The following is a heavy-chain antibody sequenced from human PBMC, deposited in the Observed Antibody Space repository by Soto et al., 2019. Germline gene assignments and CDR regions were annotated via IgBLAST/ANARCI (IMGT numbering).Heavy chain of an antibody. D-gene: IGHD3-10*01. CDR3: AKYYYGSGSIRAFDI. V-gene: IGHV3-23*01. CDR1: GFTFXSYT. J-gene: IGHJ3*02. Sequence: GSLRLSXXASGFTFXSYTMTXVRQAPGERLEWVSSIVGSGDNTYYADSVKGRFTISRDNSKTTLYLQMNSLRAEDTAVYYCAKYYYGSGSIRAFDIWGQGTMVTVSS. CDR2: IVGSGDNT.